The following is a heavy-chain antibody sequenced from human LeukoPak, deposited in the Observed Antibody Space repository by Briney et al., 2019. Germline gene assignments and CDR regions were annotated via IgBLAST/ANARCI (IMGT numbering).Heavy chain of an antibody. J-gene: IGHJ3*02. CDR3: AKDLSSGWPDAFDI. V-gene: IGHV3-23*01. D-gene: IGHD6-19*01. CDR2: ISGSGGST. CDR1: GFTFSSYS. Sequence: GGSLRLPCAASGFTFSSYSMNWVRQAPGKGLEWVSAISGSGGSTYYADSVRGRFTISRDNSKNTLHLQMNSLRAEDTAVYYCAKDLSSGWPDAFDIWGQGTMVTVSP.